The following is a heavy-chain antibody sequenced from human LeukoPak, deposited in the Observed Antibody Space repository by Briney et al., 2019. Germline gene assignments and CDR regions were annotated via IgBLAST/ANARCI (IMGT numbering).Heavy chain of an antibody. Sequence: PGGSLRLSCAASGFTFSSYGMHWVRQAPGKGLEWVAVIPYDGSNKYYADSVKGRFTISRDNSKNTLYLQMNSLRAEDTAVYYCAKDDSSSMYAFDYWGQGTLVTVSS. CDR1: GFTFSSYG. CDR3: AKDDSSSMYAFDY. J-gene: IGHJ4*02. V-gene: IGHV3-30*18. CDR2: IPYDGSNK. D-gene: IGHD6-6*01.